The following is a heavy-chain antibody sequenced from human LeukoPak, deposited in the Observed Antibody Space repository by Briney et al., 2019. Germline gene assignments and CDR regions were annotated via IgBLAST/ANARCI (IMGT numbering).Heavy chain of an antibody. Sequence: ASVKVSCKVSGYTLTELSMHWVRQAPGKGLEWMGGFDPEDGETIYAQKFQGRVTMTEDTSTDTAYMELSSLRSEDTAVYYCAKDSGSFDFWSGYWVDYWGQGTLVTVSS. J-gene: IGHJ4*02. D-gene: IGHD3-3*01. CDR1: GYTLTELS. V-gene: IGHV1-24*01. CDR2: FDPEDGET. CDR3: AKDSGSFDFWSGYWVDY.